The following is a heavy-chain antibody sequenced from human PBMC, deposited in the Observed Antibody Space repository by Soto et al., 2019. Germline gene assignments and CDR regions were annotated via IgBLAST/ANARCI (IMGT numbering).Heavy chain of an antibody. CDR1: GYTFTASP. V-gene: IGHV1-3*01. J-gene: IGHJ4*02. Sequence: ASVKVSCKAAGYTFTASPMHWVRQAPGQRLEWMGWINAANGDTGYSQKFHDRVTFTRDTSATTVYMELSSLTSEDTAVYYCARKDYYGAGVYYFDHWGQGTLVTV. D-gene: IGHD3-10*01. CDR3: ARKDYYGAGVYYFDH. CDR2: INAANGDT.